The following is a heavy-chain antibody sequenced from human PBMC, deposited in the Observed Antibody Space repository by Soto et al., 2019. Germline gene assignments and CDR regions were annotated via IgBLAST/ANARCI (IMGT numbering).Heavy chain of an antibody. J-gene: IGHJ4*02. V-gene: IGHV4-34*01. CDR2: INHSGST. D-gene: IGHD4-17*01. CDR3: ARGRTTVTSKTFDY. Sequence: ETLSLTGAVYGGSFSGYYWSWIRQPPGKGLEWIGEINHSGSTNYNPSLKSRVTISVDTSKNQFSLKLSSVTAADTAVYYCARGRTTVTSKTFDYWGQGTLVTVSS. CDR1: GGSFSGYY.